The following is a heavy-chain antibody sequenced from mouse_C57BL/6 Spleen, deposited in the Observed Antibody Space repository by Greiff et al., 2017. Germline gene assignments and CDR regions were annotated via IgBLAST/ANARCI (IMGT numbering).Heavy chain of an antibody. V-gene: IGHV5-12*01. Sequence: EVKLMESGGGLVQPGGSLKLSCAASGFTFSDYYMYWVRQTPEQRLEWVAYLSNGGGSTSYPDPVKGRFTFSRDNAKSTLYLQMSRLKSEDTAMYYCARQDDGYYGGFAYWGQGTLVTVSA. CDR3: ARQDDGYYGGFAY. CDR2: LSNGGGST. J-gene: IGHJ3*01. D-gene: IGHD2-3*01. CDR1: GFTFSDYY.